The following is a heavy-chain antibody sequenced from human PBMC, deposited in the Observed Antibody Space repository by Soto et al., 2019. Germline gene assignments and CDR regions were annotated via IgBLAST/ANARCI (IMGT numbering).Heavy chain of an antibody. D-gene: IGHD3-10*01. CDR2: IHYSGMT. V-gene: IGHV4-59*01. J-gene: IGHJ6*02. CDR3: ASRAGRGYYGMDV. Sequence: SETLSLTCTVSGASTSSYYWTWIRQSPGKGLEWVGSIHYSGMTNYNPSLKSRVTMSVDTSKSQFSLKLISVTAADTAIYYCASRAGRGYYGMDVWGQGTTVTVSS. CDR1: GASTSSYY.